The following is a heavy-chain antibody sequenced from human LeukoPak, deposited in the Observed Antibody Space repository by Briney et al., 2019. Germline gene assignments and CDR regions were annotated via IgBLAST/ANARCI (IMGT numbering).Heavy chain of an antibody. D-gene: IGHD2-15*01. CDR3: ASLGYCSGGSCYARRDY. Sequence: SVKVSFKASGGTFSSYAISWVRQAPGQGLEWMGGIIPIFGTANYAQKFQGRVTITADESTSTAYMELSSLRAEDTALYYCASLGYCSGGSCYARRDYWGQGTLVTVSS. V-gene: IGHV1-69*13. CDR1: GGTFSSYA. J-gene: IGHJ4*02. CDR2: IIPIFGTA.